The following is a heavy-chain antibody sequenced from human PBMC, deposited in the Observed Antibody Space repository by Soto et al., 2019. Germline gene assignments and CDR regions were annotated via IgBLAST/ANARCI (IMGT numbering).Heavy chain of an antibody. J-gene: IGHJ4*02. Sequence: VQLLESGGGLEQPGGSLRLSCAASGFTFSSYAMSWARQAPGKGLEWVSFISASGGTTYYVDSVKGRFTISREASKNTLYLQMNSLRAEDTAIYYCAKDPDLGSTSYFDYWGQGTLVTVSS. CDR1: GFTFSSYA. CDR2: ISASGGTT. D-gene: IGHD1-26*01. CDR3: AKDPDLGSTSYFDY. V-gene: IGHV3-23*01.